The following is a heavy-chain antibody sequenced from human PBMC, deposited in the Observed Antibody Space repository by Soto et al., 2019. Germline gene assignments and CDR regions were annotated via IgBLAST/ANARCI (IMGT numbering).Heavy chain of an antibody. CDR2: IDPGDSYT. CDR3: ARRGQWLVGDY. D-gene: IGHD6-19*01. J-gene: IGHJ4*02. Sequence: GEPMKISYNGSGYSFTRYWISWVRQMPGKGLEWMGRIDPGDSYTNYSPSFQGHVTISADKSISTAYLQWSSLKASDTAMYYCARRGQWLVGDYCGQGTLVTVSS. CDR1: GYSFTRYW. V-gene: IGHV5-10-1*01.